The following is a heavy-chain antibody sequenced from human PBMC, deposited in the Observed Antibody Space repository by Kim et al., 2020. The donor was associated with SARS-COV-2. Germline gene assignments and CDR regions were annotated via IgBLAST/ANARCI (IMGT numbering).Heavy chain of an antibody. CDR2: INPNSGGT. CDR1: GYTFTGYY. D-gene: IGHD3-10*01. V-gene: IGHV1-2*02. CDR3: ARDPGLYRVRGVDLGY. J-gene: IGHJ4*02. Sequence: ASVKVSCKASGYTFTGYYMHWVRQAPGQGLEWMGWINPNSGGTNYAQKFQGRVTMTRDTSISTAYMELSRLRSDDTAVYYCARDPGLYRVRGVDLGYWGQGTLVTVTS.